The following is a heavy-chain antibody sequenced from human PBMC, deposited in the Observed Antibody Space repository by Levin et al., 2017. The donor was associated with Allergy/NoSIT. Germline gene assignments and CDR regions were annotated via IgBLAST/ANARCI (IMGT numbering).Heavy chain of an antibody. J-gene: IGHJ4*02. V-gene: IGHV5-51*01. Sequence: GESLKISCKGSGYSFSSYWIGWVRQIPGKGLEWMGIISPGDSDIRYSPPFQGQVTFSADKSINTAYLQYTSLRASDTAMYYCARLPSVDTPMGYYFDYWGQGTLVTVSA. CDR3: ARLPSVDTPMGYYFDY. D-gene: IGHD5-18*01. CDR1: GYSFSSYW. CDR2: ISPGDSDI.